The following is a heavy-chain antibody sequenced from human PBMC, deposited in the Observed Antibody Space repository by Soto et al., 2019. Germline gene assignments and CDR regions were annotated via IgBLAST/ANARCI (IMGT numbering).Heavy chain of an antibody. CDR3: TRDHYGRGFSSGAFDS. Sequence: GGSLRLSCSPSGFTFVDYAMNWFLQAPWKGLEWVGFIKSKAFGGTPEYAASVKGRFTISRDDSMSIAYLQMNSLKTDDTAVYYCTRDHYGRGFSSGAFDSWGQGTPVTVSS. CDR2: IKSKAFGGTP. J-gene: IGHJ4*02. V-gene: IGHV3-49*03. CDR1: GFTFVDYA. D-gene: IGHD5-18*01.